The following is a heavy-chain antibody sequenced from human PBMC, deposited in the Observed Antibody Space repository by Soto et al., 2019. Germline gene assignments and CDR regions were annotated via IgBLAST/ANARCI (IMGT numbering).Heavy chain of an antibody. J-gene: IGHJ4*02. CDR2: IYYSGST. D-gene: IGHD2-2*01. V-gene: IGHV4-39*01. CDR3: AGQIPRFFTAAYYFDY. Sequence: QLQLQESGPGLVKPSETLSLTCTVSGGSISSSSYYWGWIRQPPGKGLEWIGSIYYSGSTYYNPSLKSRVTISVDTSKNQFSLKLSSVTAADTAVYYCAGQIPRFFTAAYYFDYWGQGTLVTVSS. CDR1: GGSISSSSYY.